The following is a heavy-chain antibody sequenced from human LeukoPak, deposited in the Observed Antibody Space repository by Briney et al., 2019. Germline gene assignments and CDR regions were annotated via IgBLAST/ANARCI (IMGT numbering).Heavy chain of an antibody. D-gene: IGHD5-12*01. Sequence: GGSLRLSCAASGFSLSGYWMIWVRQAPGKGLEWVARLHADGIEKYYVDSVKGRFTISRDNAKNYLYVQMNSLRVEDTAVYYCARGGYSFDYLGQGTLVTVSS. CDR1: GFSLSGYW. J-gene: IGHJ4*02. V-gene: IGHV3-7*01. CDR3: ARGGYSFDY. CDR2: LHADGIEK.